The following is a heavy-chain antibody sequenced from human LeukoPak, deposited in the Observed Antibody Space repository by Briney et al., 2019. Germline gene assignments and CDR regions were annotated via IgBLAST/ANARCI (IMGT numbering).Heavy chain of an antibody. Sequence: GGSLRLSCAASGLTFSTHAMTWVRQAPGKGLEWVSLISGGGDITFYGDSVKGRFTTSRDNSKNTLYLQMHSVRAEDTAVYYCAARPGEVAVPFDYWGQGSLVTVSS. D-gene: IGHD2-21*01. V-gene: IGHV3-23*01. CDR3: AARPGEVAVPFDY. CDR2: ISGGGDIT. J-gene: IGHJ4*02. CDR1: GLTFSTHA.